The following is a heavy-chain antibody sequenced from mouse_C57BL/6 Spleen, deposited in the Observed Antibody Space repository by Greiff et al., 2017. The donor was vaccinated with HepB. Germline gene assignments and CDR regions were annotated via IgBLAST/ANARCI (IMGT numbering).Heavy chain of an antibody. J-gene: IGHJ2*01. CDR3: ARGNYGNYFDY. CDR2: INYDGSST. D-gene: IGHD2-1*01. V-gene: IGHV5-16*01. CDR1: GFTFSDYY. Sequence: EVKVVESEGGLVQPGSSMKLSCTASGFTFSDYYMAWVRQVPEKGLEWVANINYDGSSTYYLDSLKSRFIISRDNAKNILYLQMSSLKSEDTATYYCARGNYGNYFDYWGQGTTLTVSS.